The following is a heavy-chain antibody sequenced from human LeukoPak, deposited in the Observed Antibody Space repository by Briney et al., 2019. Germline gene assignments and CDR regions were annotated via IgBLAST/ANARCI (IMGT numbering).Heavy chain of an antibody. CDR3: AKDLSPYYYGSGSYYNYFDF. CDR1: GFTFSDYG. CDR2: MSYDGSNK. Sequence: GGSLRLSCAASGFTFSDYGMHWVRQAPGKGLEWVAVMSYDGSNKYYADSVKGRFTISRDNSTNILYLQMNSLRAEDTAVYYCAKDLSPYYYGSGSYYNYFDFWGQGTLVTVSS. V-gene: IGHV3-30*18. D-gene: IGHD3-10*01. J-gene: IGHJ4*02.